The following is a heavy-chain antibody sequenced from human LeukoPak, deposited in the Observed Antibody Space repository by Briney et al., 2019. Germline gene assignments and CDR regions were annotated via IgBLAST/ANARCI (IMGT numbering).Heavy chain of an antibody. D-gene: IGHD3-9*01. CDR1: GYTFTSYG. Sequence: GASVKVSCKASGYTFTSYGISWVRQAPGQGLEWMGWISAYNGNTNYAQKLQGRVTMTTDTSTSTAYMELRSLRSDDTAVYYCARDARYFDWLLYADEWGQGTLVTVSS. CDR3: ARDARYFDWLLYADE. CDR2: ISAYNGNT. J-gene: IGHJ4*02. V-gene: IGHV1-18*01.